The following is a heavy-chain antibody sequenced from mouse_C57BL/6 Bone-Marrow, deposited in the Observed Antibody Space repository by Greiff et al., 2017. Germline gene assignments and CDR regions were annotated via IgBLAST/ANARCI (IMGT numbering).Heavy chain of an antibody. CDR1: GYAFSSSW. V-gene: IGHV1-82*01. CDR2: IYPGDGDT. D-gene: IGHD1-1*01. CDR3: ARYLITTVVPYWDY. J-gene: IGHJ2*01. Sequence: QVQLQQSGPELVKPGASVKISCKASGYAFSSSWMNWVKQRPGKGLEWIGRIYPGDGDTNYNGKFKGKATLTADKSSSTAYMQLSSLTSEDSAVYFCARYLITTVVPYWDYWGQGTTLTVSA.